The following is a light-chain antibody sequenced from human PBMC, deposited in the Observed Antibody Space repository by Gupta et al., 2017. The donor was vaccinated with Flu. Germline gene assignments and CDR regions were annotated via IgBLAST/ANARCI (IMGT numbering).Light chain of an antibody. CDR1: SSDIGVYNY. J-gene: IGLJ3*02. CDR3: SSYTTTTTPLV. V-gene: IGLV2-14*01. CDR2: EVT. Sequence: QSALTQPASVSGSPGQSITISCTGTSSDIGVYNYVSWYQQHPGKAPKLMISEVTNRPSGVSNRFAGSKSGNTASLTISGLQAEDEAVYYCSSYTTTTTPLVFGGGTKLTVL.